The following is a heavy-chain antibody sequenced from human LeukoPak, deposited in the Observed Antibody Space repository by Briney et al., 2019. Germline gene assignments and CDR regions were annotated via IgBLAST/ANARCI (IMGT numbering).Heavy chain of an antibody. J-gene: IGHJ4*02. CDR2: IWYDGSNK. CDR3: AAQSTWVVSEYYFDY. V-gene: IGHV3-33*01. CDR1: GCTFSSYG. Sequence: GGSLRLSCAASGCTFSSYGMHWVRQAPGKGLEWVAVIWYDGSNKYYADSVKGRFTISRDNSKNTLYLQMNSLRAEDTAVYYCAAQSTWVVSEYYFDYWGQGTVVTVSS. D-gene: IGHD2-15*01.